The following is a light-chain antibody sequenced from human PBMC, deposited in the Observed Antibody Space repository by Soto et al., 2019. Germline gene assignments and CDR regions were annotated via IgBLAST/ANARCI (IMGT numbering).Light chain of an antibody. Sequence: QSVLTQPRSVSGSPGQSVTISCTGTSSDVGGYNYVSWYQQHPGKAPKLMIYYVSKRPSGVPDRFSGSKSGNTASLTISGLQAEDEADYYCCSYAGSYTFSYVFGTGTKVTVL. CDR3: CSYAGSYTFSYV. V-gene: IGLV2-11*01. CDR2: YVS. CDR1: SSDVGGYNY. J-gene: IGLJ1*01.